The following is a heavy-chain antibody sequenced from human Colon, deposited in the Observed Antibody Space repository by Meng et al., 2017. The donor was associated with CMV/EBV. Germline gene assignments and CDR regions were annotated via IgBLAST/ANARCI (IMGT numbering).Heavy chain of an antibody. V-gene: IGHV4-4*02. CDR1: GGSISSDNW. CDR3: ARGGGYYFDD. CDR2: IFHTGSS. D-gene: IGHD1-26*01. J-gene: IGHJ4*02. Sequence: LTCAVSGGSISSDNWWTWVRQPPGKGLEWIGEIFHTGSSNYNPSLKSRVAISLDKSRDQISLHVISVTAADTAVYYCARGGGYYFDDWGQGTLVTVSS.